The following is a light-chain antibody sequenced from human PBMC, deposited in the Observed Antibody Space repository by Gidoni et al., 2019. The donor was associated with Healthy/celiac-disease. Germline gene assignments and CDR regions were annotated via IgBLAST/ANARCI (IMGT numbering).Light chain of an antibody. CDR3: QSYDSSLRGV. Sequence: QSVLTQPPSVSGAPGQMVTISCTGSSSNIGAGYDVHWYHQLPGTAPKLLIFGNSNRPSGVPDRFSGSKSGTSASLAIPGLQAEDEADYYCQSYDSSLRGVFGGGTKLTVL. J-gene: IGLJ3*02. CDR2: GNS. V-gene: IGLV1-40*01. CDR1: SSNIGAGYD.